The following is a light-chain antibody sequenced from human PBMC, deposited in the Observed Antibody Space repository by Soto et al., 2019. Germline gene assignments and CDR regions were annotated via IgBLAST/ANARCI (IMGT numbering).Light chain of an antibody. CDR2: GAS. CDR3: QQYGSSPYVT. V-gene: IGKV3-20*01. Sequence: EIVLTQSPGTLSLSPGERATLSCRASQSVSSSYLAWYQQKPGQAPRLLIYGASSRATGIPDRFSGSGSGPDFTLPISSLEPEDFAVYCCQQYGSSPYVTFGGGTKVEIK. J-gene: IGKJ4*01. CDR1: QSVSSSY.